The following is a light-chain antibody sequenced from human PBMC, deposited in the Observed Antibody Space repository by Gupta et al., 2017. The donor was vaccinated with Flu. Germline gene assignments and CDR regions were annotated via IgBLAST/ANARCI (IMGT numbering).Light chain of an antibody. CDR1: NIGGKS. J-gene: IGLJ3*02. CDR2: DDS. Sequence: SYVLTQPPSVSVAPGQTATITCGGNNIGGKSVHWYQHKPGQAPRLVVYDDSDRPSGIPERISGANSGTTATLTISRVEAGEEADYYCHVWDSSSDHPVFGGGTKVTVL. CDR3: HVWDSSSDHPV. V-gene: IGLV3-21*02.